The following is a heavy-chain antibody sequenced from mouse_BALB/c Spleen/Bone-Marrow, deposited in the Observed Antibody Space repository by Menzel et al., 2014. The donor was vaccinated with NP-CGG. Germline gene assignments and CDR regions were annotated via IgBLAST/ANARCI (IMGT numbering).Heavy chain of an antibody. CDR3: ARQEFAIYWYFDV. Sequence: VQLQQSGAELVKPGASVKLSCSASGFNIKDTYMHWVKPRPEQGLEWIGRIDPANGNTKYDPKFQDKATITADTSSNTVDLQLSSLTFEDTAVYYCARQEFAIYWYFDVWGAGTTVTVSS. CDR2: IDPANGNT. V-gene: IGHV14-3*02. J-gene: IGHJ1*01. D-gene: IGHD1-3*01. CDR1: GFNIKDTY.